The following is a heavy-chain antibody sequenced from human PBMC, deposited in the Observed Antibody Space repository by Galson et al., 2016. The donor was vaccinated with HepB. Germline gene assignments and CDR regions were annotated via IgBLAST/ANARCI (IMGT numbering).Heavy chain of an antibody. Sequence: SLRLSCAASGFTSDAYAMHWVRQAPGKGLEWVSGISWNSGNVGYADSVKGRFTISRDNAKKSLFLQMDSLRVEDTAVFYCAREGWGGFDYWGQGILVTVSS. V-gene: IGHV3-9*02. CDR2: ISWNSGNV. J-gene: IGHJ4*02. D-gene: IGHD3-16*01. CDR1: GFTSDAYA. CDR3: AREGWGGFDY.